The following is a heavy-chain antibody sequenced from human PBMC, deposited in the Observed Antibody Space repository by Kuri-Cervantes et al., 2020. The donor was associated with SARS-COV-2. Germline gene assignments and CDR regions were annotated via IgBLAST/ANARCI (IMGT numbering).Heavy chain of an antibody. CDR2: ISQSGST. J-gene: IGHJ6*02. D-gene: IGHD2/OR15-2a*01. CDR1: GTSFSDDY. CDR3: PRNAPLAATLGSPFKRRPSYHYYSTMDV. Sequence: ESLKISCAVYGTSFSDDYWRWIRQPPGKGLEWIGEISQSGSTYYNPSLKSRVTLPIDTSKQPFSLGLSSVTAADTAVYYCPRNAPLAATLGSPFKRRPSYHYYSTMDVWGHGTTVTVSS. V-gene: IGHV4-34*01.